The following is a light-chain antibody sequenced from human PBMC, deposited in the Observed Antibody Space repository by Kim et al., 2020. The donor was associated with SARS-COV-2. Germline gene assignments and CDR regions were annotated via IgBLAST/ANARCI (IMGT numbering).Light chain of an antibody. J-gene: IGKJ4*01. CDR2: AAS. V-gene: IGKV1-17*03. CDR3: LQHNVYPLT. Sequence: ESGGDRVTITCRASQAISNYLAWFQQKPGKGPKRLIYAASSLQSGVPSRFSGSGSGTEFTLTISSLQPEDFATYFCLQHNVYPLTFGGGTKVDIK. CDR1: QAISNY.